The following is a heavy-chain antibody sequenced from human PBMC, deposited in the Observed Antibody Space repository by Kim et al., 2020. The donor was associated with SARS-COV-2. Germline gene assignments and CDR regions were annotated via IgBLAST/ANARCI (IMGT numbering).Heavy chain of an antibody. J-gene: IGHJ6*02. CDR2: IIPIFGTA. D-gene: IGHD2-15*01. CDR3: ASGPRDLIRSGITTNYYYYGMDV. CDR1: GGTFSSYA. Sequence: SVKVSCKASGGTFSSYAISWVRQAPGQGLEWMGGIIPIFGTANYAQKFQGRVTITADESTSTAYMELSSLRSEDTAVYYCASGPRDLIRSGITTNYYYYGMDVWGQGTTVTVSS. V-gene: IGHV1-69*13.